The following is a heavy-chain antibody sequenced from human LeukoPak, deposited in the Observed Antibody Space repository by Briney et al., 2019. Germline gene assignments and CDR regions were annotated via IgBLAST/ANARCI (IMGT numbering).Heavy chain of an antibody. Sequence: ASVKVSCKASGYTFTSYDINWVGQATGQGLEWMGWMNPNSGNTGYAQKFQGRVTMTRNTSISTSYMELSILGSEDTALYYCTIGNPSIVYFYYWGQGTLVTVSS. V-gene: IGHV1-8*01. CDR1: GYTFTSYD. J-gene: IGHJ4*02. D-gene: IGHD3-3*02. CDR2: MNPNSGNT. CDR3: TIGNPSIVYFYY.